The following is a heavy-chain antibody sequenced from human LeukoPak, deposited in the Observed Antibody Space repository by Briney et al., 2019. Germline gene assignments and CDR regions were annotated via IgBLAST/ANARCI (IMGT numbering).Heavy chain of an antibody. CDR3: ARGGDLYGTGDFFDY. Sequence: GASVKVSCKASGYTFTSYYMHWVRLAPGQGLEWMGIINPSGGSTSYAQKFQGRVTMTRDTSTSTVYMELSSLRSEDTAVYYCARGGDLYGTGDFFDYWGQGTLVTVSS. CDR2: INPSGGST. V-gene: IGHV1-46*01. J-gene: IGHJ4*02. CDR1: GYTFTSYY. D-gene: IGHD3-10*01.